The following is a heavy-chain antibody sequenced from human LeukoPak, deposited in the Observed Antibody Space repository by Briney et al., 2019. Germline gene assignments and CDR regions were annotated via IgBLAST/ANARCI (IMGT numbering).Heavy chain of an antibody. J-gene: IGHJ4*02. V-gene: IGHV1-2*02. CDR3: AREKMVGAPKLLDY. CDR1: GYTFTGYY. Sequence: ASVKVSCGASGYTFTGYYLHWVRQAPGQGLEWMGWINPNSGGTNYAQKFQGRVTMTRETSISTVHMELSRLRSDDTAVYFCAREKMVGAPKLLDYWGQGTLVTVSS. D-gene: IGHD1-26*01. CDR2: INPNSGGT.